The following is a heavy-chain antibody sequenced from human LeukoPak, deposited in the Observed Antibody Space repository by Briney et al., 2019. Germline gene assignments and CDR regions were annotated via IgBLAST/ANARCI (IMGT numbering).Heavy chain of an antibody. CDR3: ARLERDGDNDWVYFCY. CDR2: LYPGDYDT. CDR1: GYGFTTYW. D-gene: IGHD5-24*01. V-gene: IGHV5-51*01. Sequence: GAPLHTSSKGSGYGFTTYWIGWVRSIPGKRLEWIGILYPGDYDTRYSPSFQGQVTISADKSISTAYLQWSSLKASDTAMYYCARLERDGDNDWVYFCYWGQGILVTVS. J-gene: IGHJ4*02.